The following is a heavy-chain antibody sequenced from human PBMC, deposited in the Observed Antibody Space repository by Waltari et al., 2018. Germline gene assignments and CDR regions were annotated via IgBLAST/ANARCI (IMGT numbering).Heavy chain of an antibody. Sequence: QLQLQESGPGLVKPSETLSLTCTVSGGSISSTSYYWGWIRQPPGKGLEWIGSIYYSGSTYYNPSLKSRVTISVDTSKNQFSLKLSSVTAADTAVYYCARHPNIGAVASYSWFDPWGQGTLVTVSS. D-gene: IGHD6-19*01. CDR3: ARHPNIGAVASYSWFDP. J-gene: IGHJ5*02. V-gene: IGHV4-39*01. CDR1: GGSISSTSYY. CDR2: IYYSGST.